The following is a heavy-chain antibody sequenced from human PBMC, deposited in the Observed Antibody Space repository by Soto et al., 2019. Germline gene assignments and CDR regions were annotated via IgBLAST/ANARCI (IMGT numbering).Heavy chain of an antibody. CDR1: GGSISSSSYY. CDR3: ARHDYGDYGGVYYYYYGMDV. CDR2: IYYSGRT. V-gene: IGHV4-39*01. J-gene: IGHJ6*02. D-gene: IGHD4-17*01. Sequence: QLQLQESGPGLVKPSETLSLTCTVSGGSISSSSYYWGWIRQPPGKGLEWIGSIYYSGRTYYNPSLKSRVTISVDTSKNQFSLKLSSVTAADTAVYYCARHDYGDYGGVYYYYYGMDVWGQGTTVTVSS.